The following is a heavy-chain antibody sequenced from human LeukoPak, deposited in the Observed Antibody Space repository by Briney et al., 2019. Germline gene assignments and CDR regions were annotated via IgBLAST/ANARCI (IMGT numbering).Heavy chain of an antibody. CDR1: GGTFSSYA. D-gene: IGHD3-10*01. J-gene: IGHJ6*03. CDR3: ARVGHYYGSGSSYTYYYYYMDV. V-gene: IGHV1-69*13. CDR2: IIPIFGTA. Sequence: GATVKVSCKASGGTFSSYAISWVRQAPGQGLEWMGGIIPIFGTANYAQKFQGRVTITADESTSTAYMELSSLRSEDTALYYCARVGHYYGSGSSYTYYYYYMDVWGKGTAVTVSS.